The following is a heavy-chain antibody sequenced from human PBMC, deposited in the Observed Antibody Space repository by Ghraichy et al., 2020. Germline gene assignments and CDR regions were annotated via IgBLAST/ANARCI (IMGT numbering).Heavy chain of an antibody. CDR1: GFTFSSYW. D-gene: IGHD3-9*01. J-gene: IGHJ3*01. V-gene: IGHV3-7*03. CDR2: IKTDGSEQ. Sequence: ETLSLTCAASGFTFSSYWMSWVRQAPGKGLEWVANIKTDGSEQNYVDSVKGRFTISRDNAKNSLYLQMNSLRAEDTAVYYCARRIQGGHDTLWGLGTVVTVSS. CDR3: ARRIQGGHDTL.